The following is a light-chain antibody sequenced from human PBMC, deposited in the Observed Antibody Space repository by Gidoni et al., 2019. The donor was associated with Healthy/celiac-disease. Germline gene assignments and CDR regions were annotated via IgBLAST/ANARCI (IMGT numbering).Light chain of an antibody. Sequence: EIVLTQSPATLSLSPGERATLSCRASQSVSIYLAWYQQKPGQAPRLLIYDASNRAPGIPSRFSGSGSGTDFTLTISSLEPEDFAVYYCQQRSNWPLTFXQXTKVEIK. CDR1: QSVSIY. V-gene: IGKV3-11*01. CDR3: QQRSNWPLT. CDR2: DAS. J-gene: IGKJ1*01.